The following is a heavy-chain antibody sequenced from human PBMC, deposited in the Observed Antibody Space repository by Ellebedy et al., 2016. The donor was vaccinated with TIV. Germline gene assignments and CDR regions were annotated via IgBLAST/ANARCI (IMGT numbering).Heavy chain of an antibody. CDR1: GYIFTKFT. D-gene: IGHD3-16*01. V-gene: IGHV1-3*01. CDR3: AKDGFDLGDNWFDP. CDR2: IKGGNGNT. Sequence: AASVKVSCKASGYIFTKFTMHWVRQAPGQRLEWMGWIKGGNGNTKYAEKFQGRVTITSDTSASTAYMELSSLRSEDTAVYYCAKDGFDLGDNWFDPWGQGTRVTVSS. J-gene: IGHJ5*02.